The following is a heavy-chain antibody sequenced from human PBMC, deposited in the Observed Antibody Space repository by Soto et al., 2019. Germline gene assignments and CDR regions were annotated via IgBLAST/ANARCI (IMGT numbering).Heavy chain of an antibody. CDR1: EGSICSSNG. D-gene: IGHD3-22*01. V-gene: IGHV4-4*02. J-gene: IGHJ5*02. CDR3: ARSKGLIGITMIVSFDP. CDR2: IYHSGST. Sequence: SQNCGVEEGSICSSNGWRWIKKPPGKGLEWIGEIYHSGSTNYTPSPKSRLTISVDKSKNQFSLKLSSVTAADTAVYYCARSKGLIGITMIVSFDPWGRGTLVTVYS.